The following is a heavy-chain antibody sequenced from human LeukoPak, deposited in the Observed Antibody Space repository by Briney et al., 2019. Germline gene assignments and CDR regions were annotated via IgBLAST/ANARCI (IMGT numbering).Heavy chain of an antibody. J-gene: IGHJ5*02. D-gene: IGHD5-18*01. Sequence: GGSLRLSCAASGFTFSSYAMHWVRQAPGKGLEWVAVISYDGSNKYYADPVKGRFTISRDNSKNTLYLQMNSLRAEDTAVYYCARDPHRLDTSWGQGTLVTVSS. CDR1: GFTFSSYA. CDR2: ISYDGSNK. V-gene: IGHV3-30-3*01. CDR3: ARDPHRLDTS.